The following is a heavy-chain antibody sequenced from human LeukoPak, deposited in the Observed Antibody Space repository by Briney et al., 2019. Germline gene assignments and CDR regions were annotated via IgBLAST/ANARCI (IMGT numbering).Heavy chain of an antibody. CDR3: ARVAFRSSSYISGIDY. Sequence: PGGSLRLSCSASGLTVSSSYMRWVRQAPGKGLEWVSVIYSGGSTYYADSVKGRFTISRDNSKNTLYLQMNRLRIEDTAVYYCARVAFRSSSYISGIDYWGQGTLVTVSS. J-gene: IGHJ4*02. D-gene: IGHD6-6*01. V-gene: IGHV3-53*01. CDR1: GLTVSSSY. CDR2: IYSGGST.